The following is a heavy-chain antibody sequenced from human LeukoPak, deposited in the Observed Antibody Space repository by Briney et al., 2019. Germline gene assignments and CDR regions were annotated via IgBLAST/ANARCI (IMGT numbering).Heavy chain of an antibody. CDR1: GFTFSSYE. D-gene: IGHD3-10*01. CDR3: AREGDGWGSYSVYYYFAFDV. CDR2: ISSSGATI. Sequence: GGSLRLSCAASGFTFSSYEMNWVRQAPGKGLEWVSSISSSGATIYYADSVKGRFTISRDNAKSSLYLQMNGLRAEDTAVYYCAREGDGWGSYSVYYYFAFDVWGQGTTGTVSS. J-gene: IGHJ6*02. V-gene: IGHV3-48*03.